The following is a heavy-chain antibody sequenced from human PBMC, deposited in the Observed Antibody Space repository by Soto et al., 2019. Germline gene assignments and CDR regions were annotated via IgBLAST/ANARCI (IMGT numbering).Heavy chain of an antibody. V-gene: IGHV1-3*01. CDR1: GYTFTSYA. CDR3: ARDLGSYGYYYYYGMVV. CDR2: INAGNGNT. D-gene: IGHD1-26*01. J-gene: IGHJ6*02. Sequence: GASVKVSCKASGYTFTSYAMHWVRQAPGQRLEWMGWINAGNGNTKYSQKFQGRVTITRDTSASTAYMELSSLRSEDTAVYYCARDLGSYGYYYYYGMVVWGQGTTVTVSS.